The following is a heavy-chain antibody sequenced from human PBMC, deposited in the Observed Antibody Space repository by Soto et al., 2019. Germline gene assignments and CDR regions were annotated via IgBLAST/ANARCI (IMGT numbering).Heavy chain of an antibody. V-gene: IGHV3-30-3*01. Sequence: QVQLVESGGGVVQPGRSLRLSCAASGFTFSSYAMHWVRQAPGKGLEWVAVISYDGSNKYYADSVKGRFTISRDNSKNTLYLQMNSLRAEDTAVYYCGRVGGYDFWSGTRGDGMDVWGQGTTVTVSS. CDR2: ISYDGSNK. CDR1: GFTFSSYA. D-gene: IGHD3-3*01. CDR3: GRVGGYDFWSGTRGDGMDV. J-gene: IGHJ6*02.